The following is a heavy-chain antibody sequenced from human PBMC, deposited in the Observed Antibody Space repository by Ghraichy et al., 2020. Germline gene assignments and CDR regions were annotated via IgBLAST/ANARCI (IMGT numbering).Heavy chain of an antibody. CDR3: ARALSLYSSSPIDS. V-gene: IGHV3-48*02. CDR1: GFRFSTSN. J-gene: IGHJ4*02. Sequence: LSLTCAASGFRFSTSNMMWVRQAPGKALEWIAFIGGATSPIFYADSMGGRISVSRDNAENSLYLQLSALRDEDTAVYYCARALSLYSSSPIDSWGQGTLVTVSS. CDR2: IGGATSPI. D-gene: IGHD6-13*01.